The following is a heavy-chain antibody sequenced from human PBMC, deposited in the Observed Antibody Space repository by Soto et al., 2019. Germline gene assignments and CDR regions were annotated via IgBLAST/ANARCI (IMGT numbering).Heavy chain of an antibody. V-gene: IGHV3-33*01. Sequence: GGSLRLSCAASGFTFSSYGMHWVRQAPGKGLGWVAVIWYDGSNKYYADSVKGRFTISRDNSKNTLYLQMNSLRAEDTAVYYCARDSRPNYYDSSGFYGMDVWGQGTTVTVSS. D-gene: IGHD3-22*01. CDR3: ARDSRPNYYDSSGFYGMDV. CDR1: GFTFSSYG. CDR2: IWYDGSNK. J-gene: IGHJ6*02.